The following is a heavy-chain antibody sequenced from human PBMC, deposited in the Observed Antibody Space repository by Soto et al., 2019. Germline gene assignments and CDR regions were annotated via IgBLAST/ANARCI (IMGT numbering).Heavy chain of an antibody. CDR2: INPNSGGT. CDR3: ARADASDYGMDV. V-gene: IGHV1-2*02. J-gene: IGHJ6*02. CDR1: GYTFTGYY. D-gene: IGHD3-10*01. Sequence: SVKVSCKASGYTFTGYYMHWVRQAPGQGLEWMGWINPNSGGTNYAQKFQGRVTMTRDTSISTAYMELSRLRSDDTAVYYCARADASDYGMDVWGQGTTVTVSS.